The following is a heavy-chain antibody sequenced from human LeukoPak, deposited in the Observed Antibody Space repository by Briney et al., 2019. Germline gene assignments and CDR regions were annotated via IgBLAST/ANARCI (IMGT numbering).Heavy chain of an antibody. CDR1: GFTFSSYN. CDR2: ISTTSTYI. D-gene: IGHD1-26*01. V-gene: IGHV3-21*01. J-gene: IGHJ5*02. CDR3: ARTTHPSGPFDP. Sequence: SGGSLRLSCAASGFTFSSYNMNWVRQAPGKGLDWVSSISTTSTYISYTVSVKGRFTISRDNAKNSLYLHMNSLRVEDTAVYYCARTTHPSGPFDPWGQGTLVTVSS.